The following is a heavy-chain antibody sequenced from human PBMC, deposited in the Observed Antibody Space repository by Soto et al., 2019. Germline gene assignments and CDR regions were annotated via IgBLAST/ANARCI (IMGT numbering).Heavy chain of an antibody. CDR3: ARSGPSSGWLDY. V-gene: IGHV5-51*01. D-gene: IGHD6-19*01. J-gene: IGHJ4*02. Sequence: PGVSLRISCKVSGDSFTSYWIGWVRQMPGKGLEWMGIIYPGDSDTRYSPSFQGQVTISADKSISTAYLQWSSLKASDTAMYYCARSGPSSGWLDYWGQGTLVTVSS. CDR1: GDSFTSYW. CDR2: IYPGDSDT.